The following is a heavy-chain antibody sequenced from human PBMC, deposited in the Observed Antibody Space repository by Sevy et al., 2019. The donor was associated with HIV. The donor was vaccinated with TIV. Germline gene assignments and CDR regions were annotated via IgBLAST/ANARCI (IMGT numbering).Heavy chain of an antibody. CDR3: AKDGTLTAIPSYSGY. Sequence: GGSLRLSCAASGFTFSRHVMSWVRQAPGKGLEWVSGISGRGSNTLYADSVKGRFTISRDNSKNTVDLQMSSLRAEDTALYHCAKDGTLTAIPSYSGYWGRGTLVTVSS. CDR1: GFTFSRHV. CDR2: ISGRGSNT. D-gene: IGHD2-21*02. J-gene: IGHJ4*02. V-gene: IGHV3-23*01.